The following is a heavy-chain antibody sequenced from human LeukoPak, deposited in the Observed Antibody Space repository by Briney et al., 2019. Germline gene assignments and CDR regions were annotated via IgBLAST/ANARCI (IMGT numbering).Heavy chain of an antibody. CDR1: GFTFSSYA. CDR2: ISGSGGST. J-gene: IGHJ3*02. Sequence: PGGSLRLSCAASGFTFSSYAMSWVRQAPGKGLEWVSAISGSGGSTYYADSVKGRFTIPRDNSKNTLYLQMNSLRAEDTAVYYCANAGYSYGFAAFDIWGQGTMVTVSS. CDR3: ANAGYSYGFAAFDI. V-gene: IGHV3-23*01. D-gene: IGHD5-18*01.